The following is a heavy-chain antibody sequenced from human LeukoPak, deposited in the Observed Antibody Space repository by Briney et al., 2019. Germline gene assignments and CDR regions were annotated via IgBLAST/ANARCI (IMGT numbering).Heavy chain of an antibody. V-gene: IGHV1-18*01. Sequence: ASVKVSWKASGYTFTSYGISWVRQAPGQGLEWMGWISAYNGNTNYAQKLQGRVTMTTDTSTSTAYMELRSLRSDDTAVYYCARDSPRYCSSTSCYMLSSGWFDPWGQGTLVTVSS. CDR1: GYTFTSYG. D-gene: IGHD2-2*02. CDR2: ISAYNGNT. CDR3: ARDSPRYCSSTSCYMLSSGWFDP. J-gene: IGHJ5*02.